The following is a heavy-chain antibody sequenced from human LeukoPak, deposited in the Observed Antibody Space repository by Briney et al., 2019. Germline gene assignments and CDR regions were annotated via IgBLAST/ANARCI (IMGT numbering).Heavy chain of an antibody. CDR1: GYTFTSYD. Sequence: ASVKVSCKASGYTFTSYDINWVRQAPGQGLEWMGWINPNSGGTNYAQKFQGRVTMTRDTSISTAYMELSRLRSDDTAVYYCARDQISSVSSWHYWGQGTLVTVSS. D-gene: IGHD6-13*01. CDR3: ARDQISSVSSWHY. V-gene: IGHV1-2*02. CDR2: INPNSGGT. J-gene: IGHJ4*02.